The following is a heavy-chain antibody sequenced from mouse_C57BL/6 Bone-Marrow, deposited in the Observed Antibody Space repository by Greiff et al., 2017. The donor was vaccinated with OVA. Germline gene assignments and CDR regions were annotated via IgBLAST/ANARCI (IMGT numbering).Heavy chain of an antibody. CDR2: ISDGGSYT. V-gene: IGHV5-4*01. CDR3: ARDAYDYDADDSLYAMDY. Sequence: EVKLMESGGGLVKPGGSLKLSCAASGFTFSSYAMSWVRQTPEKRLEWVATISDGGSYTYYPDNVKGRFTISRDNAKNNLYLQMSHLKSEDTAMYYCARDAYDYDADDSLYAMDYWGQGTSVTVSS. CDR1: GFTFSSYA. D-gene: IGHD2-4*01. J-gene: IGHJ4*01.